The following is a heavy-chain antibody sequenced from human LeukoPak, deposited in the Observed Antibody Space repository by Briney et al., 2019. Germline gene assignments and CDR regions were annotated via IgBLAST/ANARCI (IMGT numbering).Heavy chain of an antibody. Sequence: GGSLRLSCAASGFTFSNAWMSWVRQAPGKGLEWVGRIKSKTDGGTTDYAAPVKGRFTISRDDSKNTLYLQMNSLKTENTAVYYCTTDGRRELPTRDYWGQGTLVTVSS. CDR1: GFTFSNAW. CDR3: TTDGRRELPTRDY. J-gene: IGHJ4*02. CDR2: IKSKTDGGTT. D-gene: IGHD1-26*01. V-gene: IGHV3-15*01.